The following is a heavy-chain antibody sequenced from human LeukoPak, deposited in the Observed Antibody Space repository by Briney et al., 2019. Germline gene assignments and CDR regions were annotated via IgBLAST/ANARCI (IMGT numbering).Heavy chain of an antibody. CDR2: IYYSGST. CDR1: GGSISSCDYY. CDR3: ARTDDEHRDLYYFDY. D-gene: IGHD1-14*01. V-gene: IGHV4-30-4*08. J-gene: IGHJ4*02. Sequence: PSETLSLTCTVSGGSISSCDYYWSWIPQPPGKGLEWIVYIYYSGSTYYNPSLKSRVTISVDTSKNQFSLKLSSVTAADTAVYYCARTDDEHRDLYYFDYWGQGTLVTVSS.